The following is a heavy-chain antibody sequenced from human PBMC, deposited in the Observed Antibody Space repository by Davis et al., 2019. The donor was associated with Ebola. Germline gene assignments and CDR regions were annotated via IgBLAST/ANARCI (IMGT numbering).Heavy chain of an antibody. D-gene: IGHD1-1*01. J-gene: IGHJ4*02. Sequence: SETLSLTFAVSGGSISSTNWWRWVRQTPGKGLEWIGEIYHSGATNYNPSLKSRVTISVDKSKNQFSLKLNSVTAADTAVYYCARDGGWNDIFIYFDYWGQGTLVTVSS. CDR2: IYHSGAT. CDR3: ARDGGWNDIFIYFDY. V-gene: IGHV4-4*02. CDR1: GGSISSTNW.